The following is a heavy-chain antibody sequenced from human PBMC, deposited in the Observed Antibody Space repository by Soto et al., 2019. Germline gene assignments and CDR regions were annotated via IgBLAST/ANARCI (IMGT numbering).Heavy chain of an antibody. CDR1: GGSISSSSYY. Sequence: TSETLSLTCTVSGGSISSSSYYWGWIRQPPGKGLEWIGSIYYSGSTYYNPSLKSRVTISVDTSKNQFSLKLSSVTAADTAVYYCARQRQNWFDPWGQGTLVTVSS. J-gene: IGHJ5*02. V-gene: IGHV4-39*01. D-gene: IGHD6-25*01. CDR3: ARQRQNWFDP. CDR2: IYYSGST.